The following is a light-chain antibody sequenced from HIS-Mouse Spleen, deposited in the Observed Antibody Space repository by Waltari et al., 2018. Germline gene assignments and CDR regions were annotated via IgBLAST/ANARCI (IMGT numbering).Light chain of an antibody. CDR2: EVS. V-gene: IGKV2D-29*01. CDR3: MQSIQLPYT. J-gene: IGKJ2*01. Sequence: EIVMTHTLHSLCVTPEQQASISRTSRQSLLHSAGKTYLDWYLQKPGQPPQLLIYEVSNRFSGVPDRFSGSGSGTDFTLKISRVEAEDVGVYYCMQSIQLPYTFGQGTKLEIK. CDR1: QSLLHSAGKTY.